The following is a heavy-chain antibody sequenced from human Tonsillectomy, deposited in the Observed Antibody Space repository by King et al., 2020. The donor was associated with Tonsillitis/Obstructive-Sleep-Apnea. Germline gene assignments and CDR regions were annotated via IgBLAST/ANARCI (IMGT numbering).Heavy chain of an antibody. D-gene: IGHD2-2*02. CDR2: VSYDGSKE. J-gene: IGHJ4*02. CDR3: ARDLPIVVIPAAIKGGFDY. CDR1: GFTFSYYA. Sequence: VQLVESGGAVVQPGRSLRLSCAASGFTFSYYAMHWVRQAPGKGLEWVAVVSYDGSKEYYADSVKGRFTISRDNSKNTLYLQMNSLRAEETAVYYCARDLPIVVIPAAIKGGFDYWGQGTLVTVSS. V-gene: IGHV3-30*04.